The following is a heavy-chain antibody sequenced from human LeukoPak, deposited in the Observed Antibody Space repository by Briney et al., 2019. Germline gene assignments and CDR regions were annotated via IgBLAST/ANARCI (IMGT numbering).Heavy chain of an antibody. CDR3: ARGLRDGYSYYWYFDL. D-gene: IGHD5-24*01. CDR2: IYGGGTT. Sequence: PGGSLRLSCAASGFTVSSNYMSWVRQAPGKGLQWVSIIYGGGTTFYADSVKGRFSISRDNSKNTMSLHMNSLRAEGTAVYYCARGLRDGYSYYWYFDLWGRGILVTVSS. CDR1: GFTVSSNY. J-gene: IGHJ2*01. V-gene: IGHV3-66*01.